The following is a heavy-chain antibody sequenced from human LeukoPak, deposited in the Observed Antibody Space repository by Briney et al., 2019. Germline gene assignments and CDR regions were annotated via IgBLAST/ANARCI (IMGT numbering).Heavy chain of an antibody. D-gene: IGHD6-19*01. J-gene: IGHJ4*02. CDR2: IFWDDDK. CDR1: GFSLNTLGAG. V-gene: IGHV2-5*02. Sequence: SGPTLVKPTQTLTLTCTFSGFSLNTLGAGVAWIRQPPGKALEWLALIFWDDDKRYSPSLKSRLTLTKDTSKSQVVLTMTNMDPVDAATYYCAHVPDGYSSGWYVRYWGQGTLVTVSS. CDR3: AHVPDGYSSGWYVRY.